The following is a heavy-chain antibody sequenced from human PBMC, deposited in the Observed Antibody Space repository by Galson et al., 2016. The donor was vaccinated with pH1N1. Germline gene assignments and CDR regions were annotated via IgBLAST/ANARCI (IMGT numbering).Heavy chain of an antibody. V-gene: IGHV1-2*02. Sequence: SVKVSCKVSGYPFTLYYIHWVRQAPGQGLEWMGWINHNSGGTHYAQKFQGRVTMTRDTSITTAYLQLTRLTSDDTAMDFCAASTTGHWGQGTLVTVSP. CDR3: AASTTGH. CDR2: INHNSGGT. J-gene: IGHJ4*02. CDR1: GYPFTLYY. D-gene: IGHD2-2*01.